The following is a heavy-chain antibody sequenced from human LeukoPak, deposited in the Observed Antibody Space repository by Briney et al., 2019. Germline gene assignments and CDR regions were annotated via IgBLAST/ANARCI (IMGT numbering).Heavy chain of an antibody. CDR2: ISSSSSYI. V-gene: IGHV3-21*01. CDR3: ASERYCSGGSCYEAVY. J-gene: IGHJ4*02. D-gene: IGHD2-15*01. CDR1: GFTFSSYS. Sequence: GGSLRLSCAASGFTFSSYSMNWVRQAPGKGLEWVSSISSSSSYIYYADSVKGRFTISRDNAKNSLYLQMNSLRAEDTAGYYCASERYCSGGSCYEAVYWGQGTLVTVCS.